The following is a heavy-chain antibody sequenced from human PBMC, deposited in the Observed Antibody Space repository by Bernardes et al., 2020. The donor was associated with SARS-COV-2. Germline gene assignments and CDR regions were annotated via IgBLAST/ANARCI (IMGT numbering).Heavy chain of an antibody. CDR2: IWYDGSNR. CDR3: ARDCGDSSDWIDYYYYAMDV. J-gene: IGHJ6*02. D-gene: IGHD6-19*01. CDR1: GFTFSSYG. V-gene: IGHV3-33*01. Sequence: GGSLRLSCAASGFTFSSYGMHWVRQTPGKGLEWVGVIWYDGSNRYYADSVKGRFTISRDNSKNMMYLQMNSLRAEDTAVYYCARDCGDSSDWIDYYYYAMDVWGQGTTVTVSS.